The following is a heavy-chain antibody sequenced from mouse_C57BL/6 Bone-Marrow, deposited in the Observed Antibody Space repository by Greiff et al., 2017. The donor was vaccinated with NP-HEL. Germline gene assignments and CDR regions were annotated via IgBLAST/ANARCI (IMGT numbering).Heavy chain of an antibody. D-gene: IGHD2-3*01. CDR3: AREMDGYYLYFDY. J-gene: IGHJ2*01. Sequence: EVQVVESGGGLVKPGGSLKLSCAASGFTFSSYAMSWVRQTPEKRLEWVATISDGGSYTYYPDNVKGRFTISRDNAKNNLYLQMSHLKSEDTAMYYCAREMDGYYLYFDYWGQGTTLTVSS. V-gene: IGHV5-4*01. CDR1: GFTFSSYA. CDR2: ISDGGSYT.